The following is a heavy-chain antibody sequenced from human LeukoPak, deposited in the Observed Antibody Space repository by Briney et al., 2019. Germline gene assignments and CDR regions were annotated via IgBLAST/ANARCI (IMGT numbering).Heavy chain of an antibody. D-gene: IGHD3-22*01. CDR1: GYSLSSGYY. CDR3: ARGGGDSSGYVDY. Sequence: SETLSLTCTVSGYSLSSGYYWGWIRQPPGKGLEWIGNSYHSGSTYYNPSLKSRVTISVDTSKNQFSLKLSSVTAADTAVYYCARGGGDSSGYVDYWGQGTLVTVSS. CDR2: SYHSGST. V-gene: IGHV4-38-2*02. J-gene: IGHJ4*02.